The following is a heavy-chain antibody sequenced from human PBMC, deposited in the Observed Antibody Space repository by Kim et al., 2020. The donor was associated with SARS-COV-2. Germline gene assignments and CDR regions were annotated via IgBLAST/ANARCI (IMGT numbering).Heavy chain of an antibody. CDR1: GYTFTSYY. D-gene: IGHD2-2*01. CDR2: INPSGGST. J-gene: IGHJ6*02. V-gene: IGHV1-46*01. CDR3: RTDWDCRSTSCYYGMDV. Sequence: ASVKVSCKASGYTFTSYYMHWVRQAPGQGLEWMGIINPSGGSTSYAQKFQGRVTMTRDTSTSTVYMELSSLRYEDTAVYYCRTDWDCRSTSCYYGMDVWGQGTTVTVSS.